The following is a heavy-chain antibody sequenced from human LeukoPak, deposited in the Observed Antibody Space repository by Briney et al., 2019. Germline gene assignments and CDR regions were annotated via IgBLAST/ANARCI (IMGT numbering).Heavy chain of an antibody. CDR1: GFTFRNYA. V-gene: IGHV3-30*18. J-gene: IGHJ4*02. CDR2: LSYDGSDK. D-gene: IGHD1-26*01. Sequence: PGRSLRLSCAASGFTFRNYAMHWVRQAPGKGLEWVAVLSYDGSDKYYADSVKGRFTISRDNSQNTLYLHMNSLGAEDTAVYYCAKDKAESYLFDYWGQGTLVTVSS. CDR3: AKDKAESYLFDY.